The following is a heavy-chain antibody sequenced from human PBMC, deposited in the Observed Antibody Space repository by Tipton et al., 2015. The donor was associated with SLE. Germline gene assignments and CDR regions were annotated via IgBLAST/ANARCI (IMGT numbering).Heavy chain of an antibody. J-gene: IGHJ6*03. V-gene: IGHV3-33*01. Sequence: SLRLSCAASGFTFSSFGMHWVRQAPGKGLAWVAGIWFDGHNTYYADYVKGRFTISRDNSKSTLYLQMNSLRAEDTAVYYCVRGRITVMVSGDFYYMDVWGRGTTVTVSS. CDR2: IWFDGHNT. CDR1: GFTFSSFG. CDR3: VRGRITVMVSGDFYYMDV. D-gene: IGHD3-22*01.